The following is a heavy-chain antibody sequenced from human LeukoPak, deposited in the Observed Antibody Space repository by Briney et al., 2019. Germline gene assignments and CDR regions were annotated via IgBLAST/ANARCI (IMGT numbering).Heavy chain of an antibody. CDR1: GFIFSSYS. Sequence: GGSLRLSCAASGFIFSSYSMNWVRQAPGKGLEWVSYISSSSSTIYYADSVKGRFTISRDNAKNSLYLQMNSLRAEDTALYHCARDEGGYGPAFDIWGQGTMVTVSS. CDR2: ISSSSSTI. J-gene: IGHJ3*02. D-gene: IGHD5-12*01. V-gene: IGHV3-48*01. CDR3: ARDEGGYGPAFDI.